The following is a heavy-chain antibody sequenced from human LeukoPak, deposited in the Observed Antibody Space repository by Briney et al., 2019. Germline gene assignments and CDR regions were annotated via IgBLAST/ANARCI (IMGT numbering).Heavy chain of an antibody. V-gene: IGHV3-73*01. CDR3: TRLTIDYGDYMDGFDI. Sequence: GGSLRLSCAASGFTFSGSAMHWVRQASGKGLEWIGRIRSRTHDYATAYPESVKGRFTISRDDLKNPAYLQMNSLKTEDTAVYYCTRLTIDYGDYMDGFDIWGQGTMVTVSS. D-gene: IGHD4-17*01. J-gene: IGHJ3*02. CDR1: GFTFSGSA. CDR2: IRSRTHDYAT.